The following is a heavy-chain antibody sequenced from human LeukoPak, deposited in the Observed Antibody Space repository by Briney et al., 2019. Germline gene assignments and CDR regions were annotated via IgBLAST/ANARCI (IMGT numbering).Heavy chain of an antibody. Sequence: GASVKVSCKASGYTFTGYYMHWVRQAPGQGLEWMGWINPNSGGTNYAQKFQGRVTMTRDTSISTAYMELSRLRSVDTAVYYCARLSQYYDILTGSKYFQHWGQGTLVTVSS. CDR2: INPNSGGT. V-gene: IGHV1-2*02. J-gene: IGHJ1*01. D-gene: IGHD3-9*01. CDR3: ARLSQYYDILTGSKYFQH. CDR1: GYTFTGYY.